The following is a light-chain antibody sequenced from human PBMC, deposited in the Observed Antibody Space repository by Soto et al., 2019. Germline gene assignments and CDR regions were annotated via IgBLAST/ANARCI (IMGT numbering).Light chain of an antibody. CDR1: SGDIGAYNY. V-gene: IGLV2-8*01. CDR2: EVN. Sequence: QSALTQSPSASASPGQSVTISCTGSSGDIGAYNYVSWYQQHPGKAPKLIIYEVNKRPSGVPDRFSGSKSGITASLTVSGLQADDEAGYYCGAHAGSNTWVFGGGTKVTVL. CDR3: GAHAGSNTWV. J-gene: IGLJ3*02.